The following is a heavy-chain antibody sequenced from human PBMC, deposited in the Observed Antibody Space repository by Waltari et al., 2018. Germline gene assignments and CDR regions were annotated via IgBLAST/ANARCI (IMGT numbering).Heavy chain of an antibody. V-gene: IGHV3-23*01. Sequence: EVQLLESGGGLVQPGRSLRLSCAASGFTFSSYAMRWVRQAPGKGLEWVSVISGSGGRTYYADSVKGRFTISRDNSKNTLYLQMNSLRAEDTAVYYCAKRGGGLQWLRPIDYWGQGTLVTVSS. D-gene: IGHD5-12*01. J-gene: IGHJ4*02. CDR3: AKRGGGLQWLRPIDY. CDR1: GFTFSSYA. CDR2: ISGSGGRT.